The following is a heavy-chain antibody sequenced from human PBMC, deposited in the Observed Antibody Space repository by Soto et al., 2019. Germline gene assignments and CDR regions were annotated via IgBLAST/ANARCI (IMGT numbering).Heavy chain of an antibody. V-gene: IGHV4-39*01. D-gene: IGHD1-26*01. Sequence: SETLSLTCTVSGGSISSSSYYWGWIRQPPGKGLEWIGSIYYSGSTYYNPSLKSRVTISVDTSKDQFSLKLSSVTAADTAVYYCARLQPPWELQAHYYYGMDVWGQGTTVTVSS. CDR2: IYYSGST. CDR1: GGSISSSSYY. CDR3: ARLQPPWELQAHYYYGMDV. J-gene: IGHJ6*02.